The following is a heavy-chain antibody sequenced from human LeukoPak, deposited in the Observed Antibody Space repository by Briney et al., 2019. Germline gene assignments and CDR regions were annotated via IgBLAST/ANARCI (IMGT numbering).Heavy chain of an antibody. CDR1: GFTFSSYS. D-gene: IGHD3-3*01. V-gene: IGHV3-48*01. Sequence: GGSLRLSCAASGFTFSSYSMNWVRQAPGKGLEWVSYISSSSSTIYYADSVKGRFTISRDNAKNSLYLQMNSLRAEDTAVYYCARVVERFLEWSPPGDNWFDPWGQGTLVTVSS. CDR2: ISSSSSTI. J-gene: IGHJ5*02. CDR3: ARVVERFLEWSPPGDNWFDP.